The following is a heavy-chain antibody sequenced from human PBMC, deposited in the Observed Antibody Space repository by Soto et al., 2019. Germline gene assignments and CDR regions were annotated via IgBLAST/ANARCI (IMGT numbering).Heavy chain of an antibody. V-gene: IGHV1-2*06. CDR2: INPNSGGT. J-gene: IGHJ4*02. D-gene: IGHD3-22*01. CDR3: AIPRPYYYDSSGYFAY. Sequence: ASVKVSCKASGYIFTDYNMHWVRQGPGQELGWMGRINPNSGGTNYAQKFQGRVTMTRDTSISTAYMELSSLRSEDTAVYYCAIPRPYYYDSSGYFAYWGQGTLVTASS. CDR1: GYIFTDYN.